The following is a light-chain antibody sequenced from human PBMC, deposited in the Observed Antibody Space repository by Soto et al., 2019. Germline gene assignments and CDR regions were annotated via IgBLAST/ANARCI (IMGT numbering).Light chain of an antibody. CDR1: QSVTSD. V-gene: IGKV3-15*01. CDR2: GAA. Sequence: ETVMTQSPVTLSVSPGERVTLSCRASQSVTSDLAWYQQRPGQAPSLLIYGAATRATGIPARFSGSGSGTEFTLTISSLQSEDFALYYCQQYNPWPLTFGGGTKVEIK. CDR3: QQYNPWPLT. J-gene: IGKJ4*01.